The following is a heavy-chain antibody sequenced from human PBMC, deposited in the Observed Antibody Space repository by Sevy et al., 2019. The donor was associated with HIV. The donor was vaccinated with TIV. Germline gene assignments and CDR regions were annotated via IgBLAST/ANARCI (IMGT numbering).Heavy chain of an antibody. V-gene: IGHV3-72*01. Sequence: GGSLRLSCAASGLTFSDHYMEWIRQAPGKGLEWVGSIRNKADSYTTEYAASVKGRFTISRDDSKNSLYLLMNSLKTEDTAVYYCATHAGIAAAGRVFDYWGPGTLVTVSS. CDR2: IRNKADSYTT. CDR1: GLTFSDHY. D-gene: IGHD6-13*01. CDR3: ATHAGIAAAGRVFDY. J-gene: IGHJ4*02.